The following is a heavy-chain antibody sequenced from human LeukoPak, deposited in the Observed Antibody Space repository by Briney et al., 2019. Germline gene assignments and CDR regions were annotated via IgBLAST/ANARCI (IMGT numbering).Heavy chain of an antibody. CDR1: GYTFTNYY. J-gene: IGHJ5*02. V-gene: IGHV1-46*01. D-gene: IGHD3-10*01. Sequence: ASVKVSCKASGYTFTNYYMHWVRQAPGQGLEGMGIINPSGGSTSYAQKFQGRVTMTRDTSTSTVYMELSSLRSEDTAVYYCARDRAVGIFYYGSGSHNWFDPWGQGTLVTVSS. CDR2: INPSGGST. CDR3: ARDRAVGIFYYGSGSHNWFDP.